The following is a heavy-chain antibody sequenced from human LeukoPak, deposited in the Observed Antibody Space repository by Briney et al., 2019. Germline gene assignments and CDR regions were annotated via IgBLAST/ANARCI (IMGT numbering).Heavy chain of an antibody. V-gene: IGHV3-48*03. CDR1: GFTFNNYE. Sequence: GGSLRLSCRASGFTFNNYEVSWVRQAPGKGLEWLSYISSSGSTIYYADSVKGRFTISRDNAKNSLFLQMNSLRAEDTAVYYCARWGSGMDVWGPGTTVTVSS. D-gene: IGHD3-16*01. J-gene: IGHJ6*02. CDR2: ISSSGSTI. CDR3: ARWGSGMDV.